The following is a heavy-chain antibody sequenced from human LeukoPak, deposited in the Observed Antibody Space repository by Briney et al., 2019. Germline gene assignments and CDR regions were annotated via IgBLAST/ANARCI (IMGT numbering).Heavy chain of an antibody. CDR1: GYTFTSCD. CDR2: INPNSGGT. CDR3: ASGQWELAEFDS. D-gene: IGHD1-26*01. J-gene: IGHJ4*02. Sequence: ASVKVSCKASGYTFTSCDINWVRQATGQGLEWMGWINPNSGGTNYAQKFQGRVTMTRDTSISTAYMELSRLRSDDTAVYYCASGQWELAEFDSWGQGTLVTVSS. V-gene: IGHV1-2*02.